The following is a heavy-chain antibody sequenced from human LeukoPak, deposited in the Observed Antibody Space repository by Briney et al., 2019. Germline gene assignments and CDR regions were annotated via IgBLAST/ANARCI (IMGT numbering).Heavy chain of an antibody. V-gene: IGHV3-48*01. CDR2: ISSGSTSI. J-gene: IGHJ3*02. CDR1: GFTFSSYS. CDR3: ARDPHSSGWYFSAFDI. Sequence: GGSLRLSCAASGFTFSSYSMHWVRQAPGKGLEWVSYISSGSTSINHADSVKGRFTISRDNSNNTLYLQMNSLRAEDTAVYYCARDPHSSGWYFSAFDIWGQGTMVTVSS. D-gene: IGHD6-19*01.